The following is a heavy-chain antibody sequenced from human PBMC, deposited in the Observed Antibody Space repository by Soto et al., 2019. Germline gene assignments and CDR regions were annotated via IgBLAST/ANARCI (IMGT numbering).Heavy chain of an antibody. CDR2: ISNYNGDT. CDR1: GYTFTRYS. Sequence: ASVKVSCKASGYTFTRYSINWVRQAPRQGLEWVGWISNYNGDTKYAEKFQGRVTLTTDTSTTTTYMDLRSLTSDDTAVYFCARVGGAGAPPGADYWGQGTLVTVSS. V-gene: IGHV1-18*04. J-gene: IGHJ4*02. CDR3: ARVGGAGAPPGADY. D-gene: IGHD1-26*01.